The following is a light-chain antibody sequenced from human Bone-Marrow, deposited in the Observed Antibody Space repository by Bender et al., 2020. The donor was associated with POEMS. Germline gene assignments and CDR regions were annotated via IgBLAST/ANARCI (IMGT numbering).Light chain of an antibody. CDR3: AAWEDSLNGWV. Sequence: QSVLTQPPSASGAPGQRVTISCSGSSPNFGGNFVYWYQQLPGTAPKLLIYINNQRPSGVPDRFSGSKSGTSASLAISGLQSEDEADYYCAAWEDSLNGWVFGGGTKLTVL. CDR1: SPNFGGNF. CDR2: INN. V-gene: IGLV1-44*01. J-gene: IGLJ3*02.